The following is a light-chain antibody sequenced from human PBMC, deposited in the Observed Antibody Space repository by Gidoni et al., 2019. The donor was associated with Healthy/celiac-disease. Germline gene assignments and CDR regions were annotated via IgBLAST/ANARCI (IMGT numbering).Light chain of an antibody. CDR3: QQLNSYPRT. Sequence: DIQLTQSPSFLSASVGDRVTITCRASQGISSYLAWYQQKPGKAPKLLIYAASTLQSGVPSRFSGSGSGTEFTLTISSLQPEDFATYYCQQLNSYPRTFDQXTKLEIK. CDR1: QGISSY. J-gene: IGKJ2*01. CDR2: AAS. V-gene: IGKV1-9*01.